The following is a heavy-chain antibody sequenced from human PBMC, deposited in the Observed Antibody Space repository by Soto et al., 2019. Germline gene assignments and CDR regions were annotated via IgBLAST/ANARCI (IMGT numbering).Heavy chain of an antibody. D-gene: IGHD6-13*01. J-gene: IGHJ4*02. CDR1: GYTFTSYG. CDR2: ISAYNGNT. V-gene: IGHV1-18*04. CDR3: ARESIAAAGTVIFDY. Sequence: ASVKVSCKASGYTFTSYGISWVRQAPGQGLEWMGWISAYNGNTNYAQKLQGRVTMTTDTSTSTAYMELRSLRSDDTAVYYCARESIAAAGTVIFDYWGQGTLVTVSS.